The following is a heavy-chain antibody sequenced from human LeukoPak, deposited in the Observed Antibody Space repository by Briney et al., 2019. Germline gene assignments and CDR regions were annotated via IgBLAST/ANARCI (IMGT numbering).Heavy chain of an antibody. J-gene: IGHJ4*02. Sequence: RTYYANSVKGRFTIYRENSKDRVYLKMGRLRGEDVAVYYCAIALWGYYDSSGYYYFDYWGQGTLVTVSS. CDR3: AIALWGYYDSSGYYYFDY. CDR2: RT. D-gene: IGHD3-22*01. V-gene: IGHV3-64*01.